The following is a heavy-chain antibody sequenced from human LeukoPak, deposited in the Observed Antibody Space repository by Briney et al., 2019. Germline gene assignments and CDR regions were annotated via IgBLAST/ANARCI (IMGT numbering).Heavy chain of an antibody. J-gene: IGHJ5*02. D-gene: IGHD6-19*01. CDR3: ARGRSSGWSGLRFDP. V-gene: IGHV1-8*01. CDR2: MNPNSGNT. CDR1: GCTFTSYD. Sequence: RASVKVSCTASGCTFTSYDINWVRQAAGQGLEWMGWMNPNSGNTGYAQKFQGRVTMTRNTSISTAYMELSSLRSEDTAVYYCARGRSSGWSGLRFDPWGQGTLVTVSS.